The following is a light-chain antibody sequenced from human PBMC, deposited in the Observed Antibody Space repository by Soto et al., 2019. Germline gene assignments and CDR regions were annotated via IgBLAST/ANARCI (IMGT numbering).Light chain of an antibody. J-gene: IGLJ7*01. Sequence: QSALTQPASVCGSPEQSITISCNGTSSDVGSHNLVSWYQQHPGQAPKLMIYEVSKRPLGVSARFSASKSGNTASLTISGLQAEDEADYYCCSYGGSRAVFGGGTQLTVL. CDR1: SSDVGSHNL. CDR2: EVS. V-gene: IGLV2-23*02. CDR3: CSYGGSRAV.